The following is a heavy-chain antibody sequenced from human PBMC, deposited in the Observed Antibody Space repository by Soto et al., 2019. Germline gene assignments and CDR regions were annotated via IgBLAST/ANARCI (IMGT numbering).Heavy chain of an antibody. CDR2: VHSSGIT. J-gene: IGHJ5*02. Sequence: SETLSLTCTVSGGSISNTGFYWSWIRQPPGKGLEWIGYVHSSGITNYNPSLKRRVTISVDTSRNQFSLRLSSVTAADTAVYYCARGLTMGQLPSHFDHWGQGTLVTVSS. CDR1: GGSISNTGFY. V-gene: IGHV4-61*08. CDR3: ARGLTMGQLPSHFDH. D-gene: IGHD3-16*01.